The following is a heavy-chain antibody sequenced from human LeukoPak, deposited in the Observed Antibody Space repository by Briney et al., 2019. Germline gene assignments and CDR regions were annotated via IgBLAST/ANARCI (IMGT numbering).Heavy chain of an antibody. CDR1: GGSFSGYY. D-gene: IGHD3-16*01. CDR2: INHSGST. Sequence: PSETLSLTCAVYGGSFSGYYWSWIRQPPGKGLEWIGEINHSGSTNYNPSLKSRVTISVDTSKNQFSLKLSSVTAADTAVYYCARTPKDYLNFLYFDLWGRGSLVTVSS. V-gene: IGHV4-34*01. J-gene: IGHJ2*01. CDR3: ARTPKDYLNFLYFDL.